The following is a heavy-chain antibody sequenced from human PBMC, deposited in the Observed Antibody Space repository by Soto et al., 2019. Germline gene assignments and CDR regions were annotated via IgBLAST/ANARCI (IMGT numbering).Heavy chain of an antibody. J-gene: IGHJ4*02. Sequence: PPETLSLACSFYVYSITIGYYGGWIRQPPVKGLEWIGSFYHSGSTYYNPSRKSRVTISFDTSKNQFSLNLSSVTAADTAVYYCARGPGSDWAHYFDYWGQGTMVTVSS. CDR2: FYHSGST. CDR3: ARGPGSDWAHYFDY. D-gene: IGHD6-19*01. V-gene: IGHV4-38-2*02. CDR1: VYSITIGYY.